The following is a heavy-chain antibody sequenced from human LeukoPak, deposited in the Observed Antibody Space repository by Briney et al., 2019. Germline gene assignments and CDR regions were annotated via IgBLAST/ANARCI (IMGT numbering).Heavy chain of an antibody. D-gene: IGHD6-13*01. CDR2: IHYDGSNN. CDR1: GFTFSSYW. V-gene: IGHV3-30*02. J-gene: IGHJ4*02. CDR3: AKDHGSSDWYYFDY. Sequence: GGSLRLSCAASGFTFSSYWMSWVRQAPGKGLEWVAFIHYDGSNNYYADSVKGRFTISRDNSKNTLYLQMNTLRADDTAVYYCAKDHGSSDWYYFDYWGQGTLVTVSS.